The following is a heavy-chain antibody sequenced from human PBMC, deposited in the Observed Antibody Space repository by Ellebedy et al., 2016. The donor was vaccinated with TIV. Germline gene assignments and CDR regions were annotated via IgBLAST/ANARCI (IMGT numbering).Heavy chain of an antibody. CDR2: IYYSEFT. CDR3: ATTLFGALKHFDN. V-gene: IGHV4-39*01. CDR1: GDSITSGRHY. J-gene: IGHJ4*02. Sequence: SETLSLTCTVSGDSITSGRHYWGWIRQPPGKGLEWIGSIYYSEFTYYNPSLKSRVSMSIDTSKNQFSLKLTSVSAADTAMYYCATTLFGALKHFDNWGQGALVTVSS. D-gene: IGHD3-3*01.